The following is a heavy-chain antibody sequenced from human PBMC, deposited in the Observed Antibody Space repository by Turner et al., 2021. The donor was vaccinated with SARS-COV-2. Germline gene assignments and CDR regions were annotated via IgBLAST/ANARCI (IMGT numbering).Heavy chain of an antibody. Sequence: QVQLVESGGGVVKPGRSLRLSCAASGFTFSSYGMHWVRQAPGKGVEWVAVIWYEGSNKYYADSVKGRFTISRDNSKNTLYLQMNSLRAEDTAVYYCARDLEGAMVTYYYGMDVWGQGTTVTVSS. V-gene: IGHV3-33*01. J-gene: IGHJ6*02. CDR1: GFTFSSYG. CDR2: IWYEGSNK. CDR3: ARDLEGAMVTYYYGMDV. D-gene: IGHD5-18*01.